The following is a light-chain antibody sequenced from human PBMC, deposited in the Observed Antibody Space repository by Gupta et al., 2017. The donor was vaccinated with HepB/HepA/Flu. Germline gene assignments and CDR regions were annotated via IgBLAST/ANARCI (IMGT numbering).Light chain of an antibody. Sequence: EIVLTQSPGTLSLSPGAGATLSCRATQSVSNKYLAWYQQKPGQAPRLLIYGASSRAAGIPDRFSGSGSGTDFTLTISRLESEDFAVYYCQQYGSSPWTFGQGTKVEIK. CDR1: QSVSNKY. J-gene: IGKJ1*01. V-gene: IGKV3-20*01. CDR3: QQYGSSPWT. CDR2: GAS.